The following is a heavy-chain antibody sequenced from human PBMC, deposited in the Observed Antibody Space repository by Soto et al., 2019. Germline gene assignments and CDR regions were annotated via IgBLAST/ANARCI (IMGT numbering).Heavy chain of an antibody. CDR3: ARSQGVVPTHAFEP. Sequence: XETLSLTCCVSGGSINSINWWSWVRQTPGKGLEWIGEIYHNGRSNYNPSLKSRVTLSIDKSKNQFFLNLTTVTAADTAVYYCARSQGVVPTHAFEPWGKRTLVTVSS. V-gene: IGHV4-4*02. J-gene: IGHJ5*02. CDR2: IYHNGRS. D-gene: IGHD2-15*01. CDR1: GGSINSINW.